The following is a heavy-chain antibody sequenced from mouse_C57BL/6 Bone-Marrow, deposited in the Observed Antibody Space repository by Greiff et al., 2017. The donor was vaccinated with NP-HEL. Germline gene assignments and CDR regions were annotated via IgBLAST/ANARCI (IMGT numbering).Heavy chain of an antibody. CDR3: AGIITTVVATDWYFDV. D-gene: IGHD1-1*01. J-gene: IGHJ1*03. Sequence: VQLQQSGPGLVKPSQSLFLTCSITGFPITSGYYWIWIRQSPGKPLEWMGYITHSGETFYNPSLQSPISITRETSKNQFFLQLNSVTTEDTAMYYCAGIITTVVATDWYFDVWGTGTTVTVSS. V-gene: IGHV12-3*01. CDR2: ITHSGET. CDR1: GFPITSGYY.